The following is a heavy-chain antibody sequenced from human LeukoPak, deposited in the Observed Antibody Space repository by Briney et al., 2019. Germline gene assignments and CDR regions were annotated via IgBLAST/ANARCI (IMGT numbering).Heavy chain of an antibody. Sequence: ASVKVSCKASGDTFTSYDINWVRQATGQGLEWMGWMNPNSGNTGYAQKFQGRVTMTRNTSISTAYMELSSLRSEDTAVYYCARPRAAAGTGSDAFDIWGQGTMVTVSS. D-gene: IGHD6-13*01. V-gene: IGHV1-8*01. CDR1: GDTFTSYD. CDR3: ARPRAAAGTGSDAFDI. J-gene: IGHJ3*02. CDR2: MNPNSGNT.